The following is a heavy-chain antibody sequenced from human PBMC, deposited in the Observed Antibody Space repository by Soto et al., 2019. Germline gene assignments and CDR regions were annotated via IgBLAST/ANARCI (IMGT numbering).Heavy chain of an antibody. V-gene: IGHV3-21*01. J-gene: IGHJ6*02. CDR2: ISSSSSYI. Sequence: GGSLRLSCAASGFTFSSYSMNWARQAPGKGLEWVSSISSSSSYIYYADSVKGRFTISRDNAKNSLYLQMNSLRAEDTAVYYCARDLWIQLWFRYYGMDVWGQGTTVTVSS. CDR1: GFTFSSYS. CDR3: ARDLWIQLWFRYYGMDV. D-gene: IGHD5-18*01.